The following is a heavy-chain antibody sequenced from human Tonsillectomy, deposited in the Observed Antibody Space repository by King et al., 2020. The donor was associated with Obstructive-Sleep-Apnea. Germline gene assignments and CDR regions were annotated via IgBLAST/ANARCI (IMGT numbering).Heavy chain of an antibody. Sequence: QLQESGPGLVKSSETLSLTCTVSGGSISSSSYYWGWIRQPPGKGLEWIGSIYYSGSTYYYPSLKSRVTISVDTSKNQFSVQLRSVTAADTAGYYCARDMYYFDSSGRHDAFDIWGQGTMVTVSS. CDR1: GGSISSSSYY. V-gene: IGHV4-39*07. CDR2: IYYSGST. CDR3: ARDMYYFDSSGRHDAFDI. D-gene: IGHD3-22*01. J-gene: IGHJ3*02.